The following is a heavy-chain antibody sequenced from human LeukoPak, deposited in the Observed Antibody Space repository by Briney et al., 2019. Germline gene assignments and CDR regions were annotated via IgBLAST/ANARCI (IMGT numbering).Heavy chain of an antibody. CDR1: GFTFSSYG. Sequence: GGSLRLSCAASGFTFSSYGMHWVRQAPGKGLEWVPVISYDGSNKYYADSVKGRFTISRDNSKNTLYLQMNSLRAEDTAVYYCAKATIDYYGSGSYYTVDYWGQGTLVTVSS. J-gene: IGHJ4*02. V-gene: IGHV3-30*18. D-gene: IGHD3-10*01. CDR2: ISYDGSNK. CDR3: AKATIDYYGSGSYYTVDY.